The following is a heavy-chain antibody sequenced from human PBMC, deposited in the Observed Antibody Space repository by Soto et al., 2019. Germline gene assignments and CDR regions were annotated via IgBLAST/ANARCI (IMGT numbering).Heavy chain of an antibody. Sequence: GSLRLSCAASGFTFSSYGMHWVRQAPGKGLEWVAVISYDGSNKYYADSVKGRFTISRDNSKNTLYLQMNSLRAEDTAVYYCAKETYDILTGYELYYYYGMDVWGQGTTVTVSS. J-gene: IGHJ6*02. CDR3: AKETYDILTGYELYYYYGMDV. CDR1: GFTFSSYG. V-gene: IGHV3-30*18. D-gene: IGHD3-9*01. CDR2: ISYDGSNK.